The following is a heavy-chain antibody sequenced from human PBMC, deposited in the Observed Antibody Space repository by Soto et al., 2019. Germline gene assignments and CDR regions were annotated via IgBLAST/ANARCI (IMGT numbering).Heavy chain of an antibody. D-gene: IGHD3-10*01. CDR3: ARDSSAGAMFASPYYYGMDV. Sequence: QVQLVQSGAEVKKPGASVKVSCKASGYTFTTYAMHWVRQAPGQRLEWMGLINTGNGNTKYSQKFQGRVTITRDTSATSASKVDIEVSSLRAEDTAIYYCARDSSAGAMFASPYYYGMDVWGQGTTVTVSS. V-gene: IGHV1-3*04. CDR2: INTGNGNT. J-gene: IGHJ6*02. CDR1: GYTFTTYA.